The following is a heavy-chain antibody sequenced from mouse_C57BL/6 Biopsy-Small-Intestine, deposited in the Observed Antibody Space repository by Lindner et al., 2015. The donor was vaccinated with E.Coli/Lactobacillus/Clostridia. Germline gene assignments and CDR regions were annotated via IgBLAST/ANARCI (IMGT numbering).Heavy chain of an antibody. Sequence: VQLQESGPVLVKPGASVKMSCKASGYTFTDYYMNWVKQSHGKSLEWIGVINPYNGGTSYNQKFKGKATLTVDKSSSTAYMELNSLTSEDSAVYYCAIPYDGYYEGFAYWDQGTLVTVSA. CDR3: AIPYDGYYEGFAY. CDR2: INPYNGGT. D-gene: IGHD2-3*01. CDR1: GYTFTDYY. J-gene: IGHJ3*01. V-gene: IGHV1-19*01.